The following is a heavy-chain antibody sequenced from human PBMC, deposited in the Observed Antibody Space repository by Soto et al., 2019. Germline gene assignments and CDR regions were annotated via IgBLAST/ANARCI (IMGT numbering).Heavy chain of an antibody. J-gene: IGHJ6*02. Sequence: ASVKVSCKASGYTFTSYGISWVRQAPGQGLEWMGWISASNGNTNYAQKLQGRVTMTTDTSTSTASMELRSLRPHDTAVDYWARDRAADIVVLPAALNDYYYGMDVWGRGTTVTGSS. CDR1: GYTFTSYG. D-gene: IGHD2-2*01. CDR2: ISASNGNT. CDR3: ARDRAADIVVLPAALNDYYYGMDV. V-gene: IGHV1-18*04.